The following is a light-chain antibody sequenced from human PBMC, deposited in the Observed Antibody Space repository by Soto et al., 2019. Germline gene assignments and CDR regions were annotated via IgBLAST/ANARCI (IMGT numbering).Light chain of an antibody. Sequence: HCALTRVASVSRFDVGGLPISYTRTSSDVGSHNCASWYQQHPGKAPKLMIYDVSNRPSGVSYRFSGSKSGNTASLTISGLQAEDEADYYCSSCTSSNTFVFGAG. J-gene: IGLJ1*01. CDR2: DVS. CDR1: SSDVGSHNC. CDR3: SSCTSSNTFV. V-gene: IGLV2-14*03.